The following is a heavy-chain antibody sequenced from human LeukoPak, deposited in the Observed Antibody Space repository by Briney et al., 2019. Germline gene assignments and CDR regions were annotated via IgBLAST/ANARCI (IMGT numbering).Heavy chain of an antibody. CDR2: IKPDGRDK. J-gene: IGHJ3*02. CDR1: GLFFSTNW. V-gene: IGHV3-7*01. Sequence: GGSLRLSCAASGLFFSTNWMSWVRQAPGKGLEWVATIKPDGRDKYYVDSVKGRFTISRDNSKNTLYLQMNSLRAEDTAVYYCARSEAFDIWGQGTMVTVSS. CDR3: ARSEAFDI.